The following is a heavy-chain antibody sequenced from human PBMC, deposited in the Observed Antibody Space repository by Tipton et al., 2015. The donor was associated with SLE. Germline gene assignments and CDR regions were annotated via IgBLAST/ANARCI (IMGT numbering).Heavy chain of an antibody. CDR1: GFTFTNYW. CDR3: ARGRGRRYWYFDL. CDR2: IDNDGSNT. D-gene: IGHD3-10*01. J-gene: IGHJ2*01. Sequence: SLRLSCAASGFTFTNYWIHWVRQAPGKGLVWVSRIDNDGSNTIYADSVKGRFTISRDNAKNSLYLQMNSLRDEDTAVYYCARGRGRRYWYFDLWGRGTLVTVSS. V-gene: IGHV3-74*01.